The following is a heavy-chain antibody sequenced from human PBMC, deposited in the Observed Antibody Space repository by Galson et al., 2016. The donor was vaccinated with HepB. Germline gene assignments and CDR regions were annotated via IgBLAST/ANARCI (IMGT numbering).Heavy chain of an antibody. D-gene: IGHD3-16*02. V-gene: IGHV5-51*01. J-gene: IGHJ3*02. CDR3: AAGTVSYGGVIVLPTSFDI. Sequence: QSGAEVKKPGQSLKISCQGSGSSFTGYWIAWVRQMPGKGLEWMGIIYPGDSDTKYSPSFEGQVTIAADKSITTAYLQWTTLKAADTAIYYCAAGTVSYGGVIVLPTSFDIWGQGTMVTVSS. CDR1: GSSFTGYW. CDR2: IYPGDSDT.